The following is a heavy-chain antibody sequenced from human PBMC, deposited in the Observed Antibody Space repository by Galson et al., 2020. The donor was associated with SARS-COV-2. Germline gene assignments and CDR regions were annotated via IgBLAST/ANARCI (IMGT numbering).Heavy chain of an antibody. J-gene: IGHJ4*02. CDR1: GFTFNSSA. CDR2: ISYDGTKR. D-gene: IGHD6-13*01. CDR3: ARETDDYTSGWYDY. Sequence: GGTLRLSCSASGFTFNSSAMHWVRQAPGKGLERVAIISYDGTKRYNLDSVKGRFTISRDNSKNTLFLQMDSLTTEDTAVYYCARETDDYTSGWYDYWGQGTLVTVSS. V-gene: IGHV3-30*04.